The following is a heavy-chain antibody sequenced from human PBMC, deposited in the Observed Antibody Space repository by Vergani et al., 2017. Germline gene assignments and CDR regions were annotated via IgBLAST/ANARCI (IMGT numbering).Heavy chain of an antibody. CDR3: ARAGGQWLDYYGMDV. V-gene: IGHV4-31*03. CDR2: IYYSGST. Sequence: QVQLQESGPGLVKPSQTLSLTCTVSGGSISSGGYYWSWIRQHPGKGLEWIGYIYYSGSTYYNPSLKSRVTISVDTSKNQFSLKLSSVTAADTAVYYCARAGGQWLDYYGMDVWGQGTTVTVSS. J-gene: IGHJ6*02. CDR1: GGSISSGGYY. D-gene: IGHD6-19*01.